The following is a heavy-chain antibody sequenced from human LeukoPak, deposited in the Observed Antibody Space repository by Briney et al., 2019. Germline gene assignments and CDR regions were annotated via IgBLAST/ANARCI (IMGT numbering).Heavy chain of an antibody. Sequence: PGGSLRLSCAASGFTFSSYGVSWVRQAPGKGLEWVSAISGSGGSTYYADSVKGRFTISRDNSKNTLYLQMNSLRAEDTAVYYCAKGHFMVRGVMDYWGQGTLVTVSS. CDR1: GFTFSSYG. CDR2: ISGSGGST. CDR3: AKGHFMVRGVMDY. J-gene: IGHJ4*02. D-gene: IGHD3-10*01. V-gene: IGHV3-23*01.